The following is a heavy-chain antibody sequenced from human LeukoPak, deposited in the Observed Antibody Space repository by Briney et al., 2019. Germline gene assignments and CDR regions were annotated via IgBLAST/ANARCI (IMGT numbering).Heavy chain of an antibody. Sequence: GGSLRLSCAASGFAFSSYGIHWVRQAPGKGLEWVAFIRYDGNNKYYADSVKGRLTISRDNSKNTLFLQMNSLRAEDTAIYYCAKKVGLVSAPLYYFDVWGQGTLVTVSS. V-gene: IGHV3-30*02. CDR1: GFAFSSYG. CDR2: IRYDGNNK. J-gene: IGHJ4*02. CDR3: AKKVGLVSAPLYYFDV. D-gene: IGHD5/OR15-5a*01.